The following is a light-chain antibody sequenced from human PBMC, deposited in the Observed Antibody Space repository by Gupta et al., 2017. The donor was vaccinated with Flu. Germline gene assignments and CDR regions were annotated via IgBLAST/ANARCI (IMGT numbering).Light chain of an antibody. CDR3: QSYDSRLSGSV. CDR2: ANS. Sequence: QSVLTQPPSVSGAPGQRVTISCTGTSSDMGAGYDVHWYQQLSGASPKLPIHANSNRPSGVPDRFSGSKSGTSASLASXGXQAEDEXEYYCQSYDSRLSGSVFGGGTKLTVL. CDR1: SSDMGAGYD. J-gene: IGLJ2*01. V-gene: IGLV1-40*01.